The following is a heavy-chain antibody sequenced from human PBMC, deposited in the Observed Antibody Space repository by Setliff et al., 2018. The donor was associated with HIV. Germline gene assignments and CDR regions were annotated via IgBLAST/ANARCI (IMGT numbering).Heavy chain of an antibody. CDR1: GFTFSGSP. CDR2: IKTRADNYAT. CDR3: TRPQYFYDIGGSDY. J-gene: IGHJ4*02. V-gene: IGHV3-73*01. Sequence: GGSLRLSCAASGFTFSGSPIHWVRQASGKGLEWLGRIKTRADNYATAYAASVKGRLTIPRDGSMNTAYLQMNSLKIEDTAVYYCTRPQYFYDIGGSDYWGQGTLVTVSS. D-gene: IGHD3-22*01.